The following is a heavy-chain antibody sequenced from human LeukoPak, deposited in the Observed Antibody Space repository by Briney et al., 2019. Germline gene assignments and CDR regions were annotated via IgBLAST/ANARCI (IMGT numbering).Heavy chain of an antibody. CDR2: ISGSGGST. CDR1: GFTFSSYA. V-gene: IGHV3-23*01. CDR3: VRVHGGGY. Sequence: GGSLRLSCAASGFTFSSYAMSWVRQAPGKGLEWVSAISGSGGSTYYGDSVNGRFTISRDDSKNTLSLQMSSLRDEDTAVYYCVRVHGGGYWDQGTLVTVSS. D-gene: IGHD3-16*01. J-gene: IGHJ4*02.